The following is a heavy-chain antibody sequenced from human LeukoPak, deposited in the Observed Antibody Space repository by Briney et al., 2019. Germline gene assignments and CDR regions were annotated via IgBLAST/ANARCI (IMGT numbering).Heavy chain of an antibody. CDR3: ARPFGSGSLAY. CDR2: ISSDGSNT. Sequence: PGGSLRLSCAASGFTFSSYWMHWVRHAPGKGLVWVSRISSDGSNTNYADSVKGRFTISRDNAKNTLYLQMNSLRAEDTAVYYCARPFGSGSLAYWGQGTLVTVSS. J-gene: IGHJ4*02. V-gene: IGHV3-74*01. CDR1: GFTFSSYW. D-gene: IGHD3-10*01.